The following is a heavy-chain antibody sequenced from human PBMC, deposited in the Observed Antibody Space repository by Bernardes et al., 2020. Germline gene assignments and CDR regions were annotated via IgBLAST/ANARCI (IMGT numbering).Heavy chain of an antibody. CDR2: ISGSGGST. CDR3: AKDSVGTTTVTIDY. V-gene: IGHV3-23*01. Sequence: GGSLRLSCAASGFTFSSYAMSWVRQAPGKGLEWVSAISGSGGSTYYADSVKGRFTISRDNSKNTLYLQMNSLRAEDTAVYYCAKDSVGTTTVTIDYWGQGTLVTVSS. CDR1: GFTFSSYA. D-gene: IGHD4-17*01. J-gene: IGHJ4*02.